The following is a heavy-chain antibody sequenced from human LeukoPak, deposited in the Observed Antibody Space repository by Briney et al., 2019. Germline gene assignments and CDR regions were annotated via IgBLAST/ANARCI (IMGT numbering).Heavy chain of an antibody. J-gene: IGHJ4*02. D-gene: IGHD6-13*01. CDR2: IIPIFGTA. V-gene: IGHV1-69*05. CDR3: ARGRSSSWPYLFDY. CDR1: GGTFTSYA. Sequence: SVKVSCKASGGTFTSYAISWVRQAPGQGLEWMGGIIPIFGTASYAQTFQGRVTITTDESTSTAYMELSSLRSEDTAVYYCARGRSSSWPYLFDYWGQGTLVTVSS.